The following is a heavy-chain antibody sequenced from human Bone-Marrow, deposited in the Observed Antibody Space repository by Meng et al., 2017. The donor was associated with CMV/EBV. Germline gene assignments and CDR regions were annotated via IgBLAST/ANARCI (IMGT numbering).Heavy chain of an antibody. CDR3: ARDRSKLGLFDY. J-gene: IGHJ4*02. CDR1: GGTFSSYA. CDR2: IIPIFGTA. V-gene: IGHV1-69*05. D-gene: IGHD3-16*02. Sequence: CKASGGTFSSYAISWVRQAPGQGLEWMGGIIPIFGTANYAQKFQGRVTITTDESTSTAYMELSSLRSEDTAVYYCARDRSKLGLFDYWGQGTLVTVSS.